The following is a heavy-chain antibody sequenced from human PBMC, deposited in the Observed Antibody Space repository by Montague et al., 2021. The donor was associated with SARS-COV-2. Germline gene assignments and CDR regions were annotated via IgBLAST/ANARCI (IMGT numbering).Heavy chain of an antibody. J-gene: IGHJ6*03. CDR3: ARSSGGYCSSTSCYAYYFFFFDF. CDR2: IYTSGST. D-gene: IGHD2-2*01. Sequence: TLSLTCTVSGGSISSGSYYWSWIRQPAGKGLEWIGRIYTSGSTNYNPSLKSRVTISVDTSKNQFSLKLSSVTAADTAVYYCARSSGGYCSSTSCYAYYFFFFDFWGKGTTVTVSS. V-gene: IGHV4-61*02. CDR1: GGSISSGSYY.